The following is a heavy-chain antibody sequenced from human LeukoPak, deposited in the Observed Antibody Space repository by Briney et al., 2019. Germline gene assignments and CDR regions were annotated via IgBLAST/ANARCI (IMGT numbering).Heavy chain of an antibody. Sequence: PGGSLRLSCAASGFTFSSYSMNWVRQAPGKGLEWVSSISSSSSYIYYADSVKGRFTISRDNAKNSLYLQMNSLRAEDTAVYYCASRYSSSWERAIDYWGQGTLVTVSS. J-gene: IGHJ4*02. CDR1: GFTFSSYS. D-gene: IGHD6-13*01. CDR2: ISSSSSYI. V-gene: IGHV3-21*01. CDR3: ASRYSSSWERAIDY.